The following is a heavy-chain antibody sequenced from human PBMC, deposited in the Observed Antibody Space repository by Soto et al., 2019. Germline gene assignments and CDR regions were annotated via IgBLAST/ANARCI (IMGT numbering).Heavy chain of an antibody. CDR1: GFTFTSSA. D-gene: IGHD5-12*01. V-gene: IGHV1-58*01. J-gene: IGHJ4*02. CDR3: ATHDIVATTTLFDY. Sequence: QMQLVQSGPEVKKPGTSVKVSCKASGFTFTSSAVQWVRQARGQRLEWIGWIVVGSGNTNYAQKFQERVTITRDMSTSTAYMELSSLRSEDTAVYYCATHDIVATTTLFDYWGQGTLVTVSS. CDR2: IVVGSGNT.